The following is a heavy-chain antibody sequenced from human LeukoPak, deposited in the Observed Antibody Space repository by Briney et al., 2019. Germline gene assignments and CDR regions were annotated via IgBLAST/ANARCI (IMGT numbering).Heavy chain of an antibody. CDR1: GFTVSNNY. J-gene: IGHJ4*02. CDR3: ARDTPTLGTRYFEY. V-gene: IGHV3-66*01. Sequence: GGSLRLSCAASGFTVSNNYMIWVRQAPGKGQEWVSIIYGAGDTYYADSVKGRFTISRDNSKNTLFLQMNSLRGEDTAVYYCARDTPTLGTRYFEYWGQGTLVTVSP. D-gene: IGHD2-15*01. CDR2: IYGAGDT.